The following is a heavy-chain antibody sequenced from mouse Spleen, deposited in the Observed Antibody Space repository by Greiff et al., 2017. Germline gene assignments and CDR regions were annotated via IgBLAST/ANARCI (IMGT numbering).Heavy chain of an antibody. V-gene: IGHV1-82*01. D-gene: IGHD2-14*01. CDR3: ARGGYRYDEVSFAY. Sequence: VQLQQSGPELVKPGASVKISCKASGYAFSSSWMNWVKQRPGQGLEWIGRIYPGDGDTNYNGKFKGKATLTADKSSSTAYMQLSSLTSVDSAVYFCARGGYRYDEVSFAYWGQGTLVTVSA. CDR2: IYPGDGDT. CDR1: GYAFSSSW. J-gene: IGHJ3*01.